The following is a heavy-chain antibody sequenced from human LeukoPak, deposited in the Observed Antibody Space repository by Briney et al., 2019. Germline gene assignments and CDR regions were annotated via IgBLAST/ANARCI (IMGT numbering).Heavy chain of an antibody. Sequence: PSETLSLTCTVSGGSISSYYWSWIRQPPGKGLEWIGYIYYSGSTNYNPSLKSRVTISVDTSKNQFSLKLSSVTAADTAVYYCASSGSYFPIDYWGQGTLVTVSS. V-gene: IGHV4-59*01. CDR1: GGSISSYY. J-gene: IGHJ4*02. CDR2: IYYSGST. D-gene: IGHD1-26*01. CDR3: ASSGSYFPIDY.